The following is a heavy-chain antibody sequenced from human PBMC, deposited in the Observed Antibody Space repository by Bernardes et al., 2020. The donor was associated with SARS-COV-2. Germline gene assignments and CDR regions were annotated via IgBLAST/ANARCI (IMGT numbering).Heavy chain of an antibody. CDR1: GFTFSSFA. CDR3: TRGLELELITWFDY. CDR2: ISNDGSIK. V-gene: IGHV3-30-3*01. D-gene: IGHD1-7*01. J-gene: IGHJ4*02. Sequence: GGSLRLSCTVSGFTFSSFAMHWVRQAPGKGPEWVAAISNDGSIKYYTDSVKGRFTISRDNSKNTLYLLMNSLRTDDTAVYYCTRGLELELITWFDYWGQGTLVTVSS.